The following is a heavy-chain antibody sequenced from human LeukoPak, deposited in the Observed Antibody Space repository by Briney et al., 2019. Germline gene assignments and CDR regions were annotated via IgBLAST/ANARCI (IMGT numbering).Heavy chain of an antibody. Sequence: GGSLRLSCAASGFPFSAYYMSWLRQAPGKGLEWVANIKQDGSEKYYVDSVKGRFTISRDNAKNSLYLQMNSLRAEDTAVYYCARDTPFDYWGQGTLVTVSS. J-gene: IGHJ4*02. CDR3: ARDTPFDY. V-gene: IGHV3-7*01. CDR2: IKQDGSEK. CDR1: GFPFSAYY.